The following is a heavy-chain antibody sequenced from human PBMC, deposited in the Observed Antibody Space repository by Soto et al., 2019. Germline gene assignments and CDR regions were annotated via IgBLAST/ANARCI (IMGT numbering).Heavy chain of an antibody. D-gene: IGHD2-15*01. Sequence: EVQLVESGGGLVQPGGSLKLACLASGFPLSDSAIHWVRKASGKGLEWVGRIRSKTNNYATTYGEPGRGRFTLSRDDSKNTAYPQMHDLGSEDAGGYYCTRHAGGQVEHSFYYYLMDVWGKGTTGAV. J-gene: IGHJ6*03. CDR1: GFPLSDSA. CDR3: TRHAGGQVEHSFYYYLMDV. CDR2: IRSKTNNYAT. V-gene: IGHV3-73*01.